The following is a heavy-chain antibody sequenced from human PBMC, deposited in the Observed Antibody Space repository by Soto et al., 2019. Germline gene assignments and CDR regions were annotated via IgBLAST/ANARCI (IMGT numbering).Heavy chain of an antibody. CDR2: IYYSGST. CDR1: GGSISSYY. V-gene: IGHV4-59*08. CDR3: ARYGDYADY. D-gene: IGHD4-17*01. J-gene: IGHJ4*02. Sequence: PSETLSLTCTVSGGSISSYYWSWIRQPPGKGLEWIGYIYYSGSTNYNPSLKSRVTISVDTSKNQFSLKLSSVTAADTAVYYCARYGDYADYWGQGTLVTVPQ.